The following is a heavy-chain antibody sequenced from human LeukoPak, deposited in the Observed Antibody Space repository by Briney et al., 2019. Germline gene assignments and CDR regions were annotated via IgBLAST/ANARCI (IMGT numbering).Heavy chain of an antibody. J-gene: IGHJ6*03. CDR2: IYYSGST. V-gene: IGHV4-59*11. D-gene: IGHD3-22*01. Sequence: PSETLSLTCSISGVSINDHKWAWIRQSAGRGLEWIGYIYYSGSTNYNPSLKSRVTISVDTSKNQFSLKLSSVTAADTAVYYCARVLDYYDSSGYYEGEYYYYYMDVWGKGTTVTVSS. CDR1: GVSINDHK. CDR3: ARVLDYYDSSGYYEGEYYYYYMDV.